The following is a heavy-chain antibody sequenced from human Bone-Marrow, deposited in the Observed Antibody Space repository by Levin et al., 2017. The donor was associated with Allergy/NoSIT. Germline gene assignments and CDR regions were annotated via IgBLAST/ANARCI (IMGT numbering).Heavy chain of an antibody. J-gene: IGHJ4*02. Sequence: GGSLRLSCAASGFTFSSSAMSWVRQAPGKGLEWVSAISENGVSTYYVDSVKGRFTISRDNSKYTVYLQMNSLRGEDTAVYYCAKGTTLRGFDYWGQGTLVTVSS. CDR3: AKGTTLRGFDY. CDR1: GFTFSSSA. V-gene: IGHV3-23*01. CDR2: ISENGVST. D-gene: IGHD3-16*01.